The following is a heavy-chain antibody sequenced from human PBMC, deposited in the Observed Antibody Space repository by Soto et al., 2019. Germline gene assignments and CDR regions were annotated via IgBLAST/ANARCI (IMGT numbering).Heavy chain of an antibody. D-gene: IGHD2-15*01. V-gene: IGHV3-74*01. CDR3: VRTSLVVAAATREGY. J-gene: IGHJ4*02. CDR1: GFTFSSYW. Sequence: EVQLVESGGGVVQPGGSLRLACAASGFTFSSYWMHWVRQAPGKGLVWVSRINSDGSSTSYADSVRGRFTISRDNAKNTLYLQMNSLRAEDTAVYYCVRTSLVVAAATREGYWGQGTLVTVSS. CDR2: INSDGSST.